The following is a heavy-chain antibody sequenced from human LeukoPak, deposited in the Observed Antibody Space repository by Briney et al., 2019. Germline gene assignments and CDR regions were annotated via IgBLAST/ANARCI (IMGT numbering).Heavy chain of an antibody. Sequence: ASVKVSCKASGYTFTSYGISWVRQAPGQGLEWMGWISAYNGNTNYAQKLQGRVTMTTDTSTSTACMELRSLRSDDTAVYYCARKEGFGSELGYWGQGTLVTVSS. CDR3: ARKEGFGSELGY. J-gene: IGHJ4*02. CDR2: ISAYNGNT. V-gene: IGHV1-18*04. D-gene: IGHD3-10*01. CDR1: GYTFTSYG.